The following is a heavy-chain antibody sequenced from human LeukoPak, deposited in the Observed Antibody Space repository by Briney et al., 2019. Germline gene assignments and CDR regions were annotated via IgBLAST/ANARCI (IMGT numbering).Heavy chain of an antibody. CDR3: TTTFLRGVMGY. CDR1: GFTFSSYA. CDR2: ISGSGGST. V-gene: IGHV3-23*01. D-gene: IGHD3-10*01. Sequence: GGSLRLSCAASGFTFSSYAMSWVRQAPGKGLEWVSAISGSGGSTYYADSVKGRFTISRDNSKNTLYLQMNSLRAEDTAVYYCTTTFLRGVMGYWGQGTLVTVSS. J-gene: IGHJ4*02.